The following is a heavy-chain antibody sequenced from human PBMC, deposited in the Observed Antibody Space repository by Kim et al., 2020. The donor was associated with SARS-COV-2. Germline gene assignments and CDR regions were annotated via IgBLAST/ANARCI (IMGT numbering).Heavy chain of an antibody. Sequence: ASVKVSCKASGYTFTSYGISWVRQAPGQGLEWMGWISAYNGNTNYAQKLQGRVTMTTDTSTSTAYMELRSLRSDDTAVYYCARDRIVVVVAATTGAYYYYSGMDVWGQGTTVTVSS. J-gene: IGHJ6*02. V-gene: IGHV1-18*01. CDR3: ARDRIVVVVAATTGAYYYYSGMDV. CDR2: ISAYNGNT. CDR1: GYTFTSYG. D-gene: IGHD2-15*01.